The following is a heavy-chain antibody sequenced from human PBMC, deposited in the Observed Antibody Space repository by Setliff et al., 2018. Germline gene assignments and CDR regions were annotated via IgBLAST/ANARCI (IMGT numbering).Heavy chain of an antibody. D-gene: IGHD3-3*01. J-gene: IGHJ6*02. Sequence: GSLRLSCAASGFTFRSYAMSWVRQAPGKGLEWVSGVSGSGGSTYYTDSVKGRFTISRDNSKNTLYLQMNSLRAENTAVYYCAKVNNRFWSGYYPYYYGMDVWGQGTTVTVSS. CDR2: VSGSGGST. V-gene: IGHV3-23*01. CDR3: AKVNNRFWSGYYPYYYGMDV. CDR1: GFTFRSYA.